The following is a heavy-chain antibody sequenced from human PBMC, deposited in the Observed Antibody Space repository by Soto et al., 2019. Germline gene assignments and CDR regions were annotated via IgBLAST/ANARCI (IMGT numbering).Heavy chain of an antibody. D-gene: IGHD3-22*01. CDR1: VFTFSDYY. CDR3: ARDLGYYDSSGYFDY. CDR2: ISSSDTII. J-gene: IGHJ4*02. Sequence: GSLRLSCAASVFTFSDYYMSWIREAPGKGLEWVSYISSSDTIISYADSVKGRFTISRDNAKNSLHLQMNSLRAEDTAVYYCARDLGYYDSSGYFDYWGQGTLVTVSS. V-gene: IGHV3-11*01.